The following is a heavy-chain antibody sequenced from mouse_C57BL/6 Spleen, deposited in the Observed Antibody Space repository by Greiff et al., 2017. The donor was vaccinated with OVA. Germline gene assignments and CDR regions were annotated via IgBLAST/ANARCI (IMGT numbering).Heavy chain of an antibody. Sequence: EVMLVESEGGLVQPGSSMKLSCTASGFTFSDYYMAWVRQVPEKGLEWVANINYDGSSTYYLDSLKSRFIISRDNAKNILYLQMSSLKSEDTATYYCARVGSYRYFDVWGTGTTVTVSS. CDR3: ARVGSYRYFDV. D-gene: IGHD1-1*02. CDR1: GFTFSDYY. CDR2: INYDGSST. J-gene: IGHJ1*03. V-gene: IGHV5-16*01.